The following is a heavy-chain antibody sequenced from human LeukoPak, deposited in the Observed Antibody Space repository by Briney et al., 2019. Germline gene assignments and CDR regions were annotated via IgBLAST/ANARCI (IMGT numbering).Heavy chain of an antibody. V-gene: IGHV4-4*07. CDR1: GGSITTYQ. J-gene: IGHJ2*01. Sequence: SETLSLTCTVSGGSITTYQWTWIRQPAGKGLEWIGLIYTSGNTYYNPSLKSRVTMSVDTSKNQFFLKLSSVTAADTAVYYCARDQHSSGWYGYFDLWGRGTLVTVSS. CDR2: IYTSGNT. D-gene: IGHD6-19*01. CDR3: ARDQHSSGWYGYFDL.